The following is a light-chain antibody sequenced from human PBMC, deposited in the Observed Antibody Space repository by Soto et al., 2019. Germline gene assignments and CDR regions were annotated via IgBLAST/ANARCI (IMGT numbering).Light chain of an antibody. CDR2: GAS. V-gene: IGKV3-20*01. Sequence: EIVLTQSPGTLSLSPGERATLSCRASQSVSSNYLAWYQQKPGQAPRLLIYGASSRATGIPDRFSGSGSGTDFTLTITRLEPEDFAVYYCQQYGSSPPMYTFGQGTKVDIK. J-gene: IGKJ2*01. CDR3: QQYGSSPPMYT. CDR1: QSVSSNY.